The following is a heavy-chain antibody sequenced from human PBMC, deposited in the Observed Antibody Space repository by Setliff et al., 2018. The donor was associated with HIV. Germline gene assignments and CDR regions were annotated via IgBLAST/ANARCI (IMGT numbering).Heavy chain of an antibody. D-gene: IGHD6-19*01. J-gene: IGHJ4*02. V-gene: IGHV3-74*03. CDR2: INNDGRKT. Sequence: GGSLRLSCAASGFTFSTYWMHWVRQAPGKGLVWVSHINNDGRKTTYADSAKGRFTISRDNARNLVYLQMNSLKGDDTAVYYCARDVAVAATEFWGQGIQVTVSS. CDR1: GFTFSTYW. CDR3: ARDVAVAATEF.